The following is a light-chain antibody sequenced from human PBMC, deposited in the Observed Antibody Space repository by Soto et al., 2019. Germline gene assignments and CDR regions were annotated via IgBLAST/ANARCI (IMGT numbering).Light chain of an antibody. CDR1: QDIDNY. Sequence: DIQMTQSPSSLSASVGDRVTITCRASQDIDNYLHWYQQKPGTSPKLLIYAASNLPGGVPSRFSGSVSGTDFTLTISSLQLEDFATYYCQQSYISPPTFGQGTKLDVK. J-gene: IGKJ1*01. V-gene: IGKV1-39*01. CDR2: AAS. CDR3: QQSYISPPT.